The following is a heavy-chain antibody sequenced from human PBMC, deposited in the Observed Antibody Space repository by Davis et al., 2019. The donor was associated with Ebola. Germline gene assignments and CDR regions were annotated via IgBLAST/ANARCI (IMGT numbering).Heavy chain of an antibody. CDR1: GYSLTSYW. Sequence: TVSCMGSGYSLTSYWISRVRQMPGKGREGMGKIDPTGSYTNYSPSFQGHVTISADKTSSTAYLQWSSLKASDTATYYCARHWDYSNSYNCYGMDVWGQGTTVSVSS. CDR3: ARHWDYSNSYNCYGMDV. CDR2: IDPTGSYT. J-gene: IGHJ6*02. D-gene: IGHD4-11*01. V-gene: IGHV5-10-1*01.